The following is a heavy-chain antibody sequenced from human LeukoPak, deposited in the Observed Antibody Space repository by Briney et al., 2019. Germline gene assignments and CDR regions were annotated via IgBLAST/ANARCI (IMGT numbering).Heavy chain of an antibody. Sequence: GGSLRLSCAASRFTFSDYYMSWIRQAPGKGLEWVSYISDTGNTIKYADSVKGRFTISRDNAKNALHLQMNSLRAEDTAMYYCAREFGYAFDIWGQGTMVTVSS. D-gene: IGHD3-10*01. CDR3: AREFGYAFDI. J-gene: IGHJ3*02. CDR2: ISDTGNTI. V-gene: IGHV3-11*01. CDR1: RFTFSDYY.